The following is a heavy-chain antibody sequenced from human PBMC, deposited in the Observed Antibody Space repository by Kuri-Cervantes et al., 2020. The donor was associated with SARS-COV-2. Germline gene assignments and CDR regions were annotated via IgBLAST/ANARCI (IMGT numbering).Heavy chain of an antibody. J-gene: IGHJ4*02. Sequence: SETLSLTCAVSGYSISSGYYWGWIRQPPGKGLEWIGNIYYSGSTYYNRSLKSRVTIYVDTSKNQFSLKLSSVTAADTAVYYCARQSEGTGSYYWGQGTLVTVSS. CDR1: GYSISSGYY. CDR3: ARQSEGTGSYY. V-gene: IGHV4-38-2*01. CDR2: IYYSGST. D-gene: IGHD1-26*01.